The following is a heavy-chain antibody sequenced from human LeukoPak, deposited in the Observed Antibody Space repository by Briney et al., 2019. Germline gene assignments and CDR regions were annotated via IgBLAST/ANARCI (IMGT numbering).Heavy chain of an antibody. V-gene: IGHV3-48*03. J-gene: IGHJ5*02. D-gene: IGHD3-16*02. CDR1: GFRFSDFE. Sequence: GGSLRLSCEGSGFRFSDFEMSWVRQVPGQGLEWIAYISGSAGAIYYQYSVKGRFTISRDNVNNKLFLQMNNLRAEDTAVYYCEREVHDYIWGSYLPERAWGQGTLVTVSS. CDR3: EREVHDYIWGSYLPERA. CDR2: ISGSAGAI.